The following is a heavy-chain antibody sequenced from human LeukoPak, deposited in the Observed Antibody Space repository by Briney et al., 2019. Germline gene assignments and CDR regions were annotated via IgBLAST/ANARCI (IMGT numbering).Heavy chain of an antibody. CDR1: GYTFTSYA. D-gene: IGHD6-19*01. V-gene: IGHV7-4-1*02. J-gene: IGHJ4*02. CDR2: INTNTGNP. CDR3: ARVQAVAGTTGYYFDY. Sequence: ASVKVSCKASGYTFTSYAMNWVRQAPGQGLEWMGWINTNTGNPTYAQGFTGRFVFSLDISVSTAYLQISSLKAEDTAVYYCARVQAVAGTTGYYFDYWGQGTLVTVSS.